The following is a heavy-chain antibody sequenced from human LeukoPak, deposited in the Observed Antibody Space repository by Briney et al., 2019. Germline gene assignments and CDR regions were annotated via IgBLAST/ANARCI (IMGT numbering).Heavy chain of an antibody. CDR3: ATEYDSSDY. CDR2: KDYSGST. V-gene: IGHV4-59*12. D-gene: IGHD3-22*01. Sequence: SETLSLTCTVSGGSISRYYWSWIRQPPGKGLEWIGYKDYSGSTNYNRSLKSRVTISVDTSKNQFSLKLSSVTAADTAVYYCATEYDSSDYWGQGTLVTVSS. CDR1: GGSISRYY. J-gene: IGHJ4*02.